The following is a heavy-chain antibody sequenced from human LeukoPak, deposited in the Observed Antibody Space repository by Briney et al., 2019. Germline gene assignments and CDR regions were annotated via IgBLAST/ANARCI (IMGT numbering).Heavy chain of an antibody. D-gene: IGHD2-2*01. Sequence: PGGSLRLSCAASGFTFSSYGMHWVRQAPGKGLEWVAVIWHDGSNKYYADSVKGRLTISRDNSKNTLHLQMNSLRAEDTAVYYCAKESGYCSSTSCFADAFDIWGQGTMVTVSS. J-gene: IGHJ3*02. CDR3: AKESGYCSSTSCFADAFDI. CDR2: IWHDGSNK. CDR1: GFTFSSYG. V-gene: IGHV3-33*06.